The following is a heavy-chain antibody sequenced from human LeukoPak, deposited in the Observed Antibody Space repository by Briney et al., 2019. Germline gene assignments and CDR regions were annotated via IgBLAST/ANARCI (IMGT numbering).Heavy chain of an antibody. Sequence: PSETLSLTCAVSGSSISSGYYWGWIRQPPGKGLEWIGSIYHSGSTYYNPSLKSRVTILVDTSKNQFSLKLSSMTAADTAVYYCARTQLAYYYYYMDVWGKGTSVTVSS. CDR3: ARTQLAYYYYYMDV. V-gene: IGHV4-38-2*01. CDR2: IYHSGST. J-gene: IGHJ6*03. CDR1: GSSISSGYY. D-gene: IGHD5-18*01.